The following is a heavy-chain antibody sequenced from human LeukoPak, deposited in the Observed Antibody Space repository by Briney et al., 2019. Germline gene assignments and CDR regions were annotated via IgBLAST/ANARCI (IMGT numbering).Heavy chain of an antibody. CDR1: GFPVSSNY. V-gene: IGHV3-53*01. D-gene: IGHD1-26*01. CDR2: IYSGGST. CDR3: ARGGSYDGVYYFDY. Sequence: GSLMLSCAASGFPVSSNYMSWVRQAPGEGLEWVSVIYSGGSTYYADSVKGRFTISRDNSKNTLYLQMNSLRAEDTAVYYCARGGSYDGVYYFDYWGQGTLVTVSS. J-gene: IGHJ4*02.